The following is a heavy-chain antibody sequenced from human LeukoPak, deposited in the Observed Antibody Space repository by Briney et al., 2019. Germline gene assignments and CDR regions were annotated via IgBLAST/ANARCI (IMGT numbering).Heavy chain of an antibody. Sequence: GGSLRLSCAASGFTFSSYEMNWVRQAPGKGLEWVSYISSSGSTIYYADSVKGRFTISRDNAKNSLYLQMNSLRAEDTAVYYCVRDSRNCGGDCYAFDIWGQGTMVSVSS. CDR3: VRDSRNCGGDCYAFDI. V-gene: IGHV3-48*03. D-gene: IGHD2-21*02. CDR1: GFTFSSYE. CDR2: ISSSGSTI. J-gene: IGHJ3*02.